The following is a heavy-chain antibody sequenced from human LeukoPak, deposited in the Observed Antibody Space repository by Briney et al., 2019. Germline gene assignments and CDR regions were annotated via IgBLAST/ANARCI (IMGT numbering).Heavy chain of an antibody. CDR3: ARGQFRHYCSGGSCYGY. Sequence: SQTLSLTCTVSGGSISSGSYYWSWIRQPAGKGLEWIGRIYTSGSTNYNPSLKSRVTISVDTSKNQFSLKLSSVTAADTAVYYCARGQFRHYCSGGSCYGYWGQGTLVTVSS. D-gene: IGHD2-15*01. CDR1: GGSISSGSYY. CDR2: IYTSGST. V-gene: IGHV4-61*02. J-gene: IGHJ4*02.